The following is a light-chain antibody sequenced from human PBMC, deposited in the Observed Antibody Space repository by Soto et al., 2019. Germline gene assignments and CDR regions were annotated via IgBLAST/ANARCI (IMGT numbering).Light chain of an antibody. V-gene: IGKV1-39*01. CDR1: QSISSY. Sequence: DIQMTQSPATLSASVGDRVTITCRASQSISSYLNLYQQKPGKAPKLLIYAASSLQSGVPSRFSGSGSGTDFTLTISSLQPEDVATYYCQKYDSAPRTFGQGTKVDIK. CDR3: QKYDSAPRT. CDR2: AAS. J-gene: IGKJ1*01.